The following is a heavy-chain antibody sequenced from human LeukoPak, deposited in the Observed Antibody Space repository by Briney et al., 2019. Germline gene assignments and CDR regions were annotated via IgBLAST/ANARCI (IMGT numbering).Heavy chain of an antibody. CDR2: ISSSSSYI. J-gene: IGHJ6*02. V-gene: IGHV3-21*01. D-gene: IGHD3-16*01. CDR1: GFTFKTYT. CDR3: AREGGYQYYYAMDV. Sequence: GGSLRLSRATPGFTFKTYTMHWGRPAPGVGVEWVSSISSSSSYIFYADSVKGRFTISRDNAKNSLYLQMSSLRAEDAAVYYCAREGGYQYYYAMDVWGQGTTVTVSS.